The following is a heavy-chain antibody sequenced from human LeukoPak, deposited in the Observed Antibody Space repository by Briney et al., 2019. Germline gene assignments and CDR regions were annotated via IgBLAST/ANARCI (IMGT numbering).Heavy chain of an antibody. V-gene: IGHV4-34*01. CDR3: ARGPTTVTRAFDY. J-gene: IGHJ4*02. CDR1: GGSFNGYY. D-gene: IGHD4-17*01. CDR2: INHSGST. Sequence: SETLSLTCAVYGGSFNGYYWSWIRQPPGKGLEWIWEINHSGSTNYSPSLKSRVTLSVDTSKNQFSLRLSSVTAADTAVYYCARGPTTVTRAFDYWGQGTLVTVSS.